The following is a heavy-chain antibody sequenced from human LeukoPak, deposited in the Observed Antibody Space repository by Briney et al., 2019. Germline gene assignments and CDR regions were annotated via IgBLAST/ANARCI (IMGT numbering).Heavy chain of an antibody. J-gene: IGHJ3*02. V-gene: IGHV1-8*03. CDR2: MIPNSANT. CDR1: GYTFTTYN. CDR3: ARALGAVAGPEDAFDI. D-gene: IGHD6-19*01. Sequence: ASVKVSCKASGYTFTTYNINWVRQASGQGLEYMGWMIPNSANTGYAQKFQGRVTITRNTSISTAYMELSSLTSEDTAVYFCARALGAVAGPEDAFDIWGQGTMVTVSS.